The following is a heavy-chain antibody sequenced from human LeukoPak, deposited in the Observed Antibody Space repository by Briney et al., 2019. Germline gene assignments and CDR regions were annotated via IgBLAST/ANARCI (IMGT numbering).Heavy chain of an antibody. Sequence: GGSLRLSCAASGFTFSSYGMHWVRQAPGKGLEWVAFIRYDGSNKYYADSVKGRFTISRDNSKNTLYLQMNSLRAEDTAVYYCAKDPPLGYCSSTSCSSMAWGQGTLVTVSP. CDR3: AKDPPLGYCSSTSCSSMA. CDR2: IRYDGSNK. J-gene: IGHJ5*02. D-gene: IGHD2-2*01. V-gene: IGHV3-30*02. CDR1: GFTFSSYG.